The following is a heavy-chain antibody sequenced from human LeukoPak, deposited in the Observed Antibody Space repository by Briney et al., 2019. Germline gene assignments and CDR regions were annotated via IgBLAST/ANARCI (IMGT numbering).Heavy chain of an antibody. D-gene: IGHD3-10*01. J-gene: IGHJ4*02. CDR1: GFTFSSYA. CDR2: ISYDGSNK. Sequence: GGSLRLSCAASGFTFSSYAMHWVRQAPGKGLEWVAVISYDGSNKYYADSVKGRFTISRDNSKNTLYLQMNSLRAEDTAVYYCAKDPENVVRGVIMRYYWGQGTLVTVSS. V-gene: IGHV3-30*04. CDR3: AKDPENVVRGVIMRYY.